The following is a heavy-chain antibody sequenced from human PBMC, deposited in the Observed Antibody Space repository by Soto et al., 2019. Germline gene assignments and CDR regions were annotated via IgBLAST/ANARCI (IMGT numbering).Heavy chain of an antibody. D-gene: IGHD3-3*01. CDR3: ARLFSYYDFWSGYYPYYYYYGMDV. J-gene: IGHJ6*02. CDR1: GFTVSSNY. Sequence: GSLRLSCAASGFTVSSNYMSWVRQAPGKGLEWVSVIYSGGSTYYADSVKGRFTISRDNSKNTLYLQMNSLRAEDTAVYYCARLFSYYDFWSGYYPYYYYYGMDVWGQGTTVTVSS. CDR2: IYSGGST. V-gene: IGHV3-53*01.